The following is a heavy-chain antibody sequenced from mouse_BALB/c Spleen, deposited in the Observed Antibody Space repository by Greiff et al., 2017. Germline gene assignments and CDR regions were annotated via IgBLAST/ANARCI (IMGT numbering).Heavy chain of an antibody. D-gene: IGHD3-3*01. J-gene: IGHJ2*01. V-gene: IGHV1-12*01. CDR2: IYPGNGDT. CDR3: ARGPREGFDY. Sequence: QVQLQQPGAELVKPGASVTMSCKASGYPFTSYNLHWVKQTPGQGLEWIGAIYPGNGDTSYNQKFKGKATLTAAKSSSTAYMQLSSLTSEDSAVYYCARGPREGFDYWGQGTTLTVSS. CDR1: GYPFTSYN.